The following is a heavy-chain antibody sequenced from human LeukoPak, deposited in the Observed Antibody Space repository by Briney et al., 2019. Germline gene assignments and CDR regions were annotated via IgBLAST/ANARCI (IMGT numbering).Heavy chain of an antibody. V-gene: IGHV3-73*01. D-gene: IGHD3-10*01. Sequence: GGSLRLSCAASGFTFSGSAMHWVRQASGKGLEWVGRIRSKANSYATAYAASVKGRFTISRDDSKNTAYLQMNSLKTEDTAVYYCTRQMVRGVFWDYDWFDPWGQGTLVTVSS. CDR1: GFTFSGSA. CDR2: IRSKANSYAT. CDR3: TRQMVRGVFWDYDWFDP. J-gene: IGHJ5*02.